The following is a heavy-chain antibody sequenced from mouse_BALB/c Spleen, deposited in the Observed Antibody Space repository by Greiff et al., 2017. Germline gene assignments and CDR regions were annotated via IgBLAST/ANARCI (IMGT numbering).Heavy chain of an antibody. CDR3: ARAAITTVVGDY. V-gene: IGHV1S56*01. CDR1: GYTFTSYY. CDR2: IYPGNVNT. J-gene: IGHJ2*01. D-gene: IGHD1-1*01. Sequence: QVQLQQSGPELVKPGASVRISCKASGYTFTSYYIHWVKQRPGQGLEWIGWIYPGNVNTKYNEKFKGKATLTADKSSSTAYMQLSSLTSEDSAVYFCARAAITTVVGDYWGQGTTLTVSA.